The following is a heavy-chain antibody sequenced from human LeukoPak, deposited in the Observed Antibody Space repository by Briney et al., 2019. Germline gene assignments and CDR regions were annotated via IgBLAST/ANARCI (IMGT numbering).Heavy chain of an antibody. CDR3: AKGYCSSTSCYCDY. V-gene: IGHV3-48*01. CDR2: ISSGSSTM. Sequence: GGSLRLSCAASGFTFSNYNMNWVRQAPGKGLEQVSYISSGSSTMYYADSVKGRFTISRDNSKNTLYLQMNSLRAEDTAVYYCAKGYCSSTSCYCDYWGQGTLVTVSS. CDR1: GFTFSNYN. J-gene: IGHJ4*02. D-gene: IGHD2-2*01.